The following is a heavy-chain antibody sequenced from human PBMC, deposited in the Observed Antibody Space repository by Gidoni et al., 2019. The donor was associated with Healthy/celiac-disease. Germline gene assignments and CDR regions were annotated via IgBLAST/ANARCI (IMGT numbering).Heavy chain of an antibody. D-gene: IGHD5-12*01. V-gene: IGHV3-23*01. CDR1: GFTFSSYA. CDR2: ISGSGGST. CDR3: AKEGMATLGTEPVFDY. Sequence: EVPLLEYGGGLVQPGGSVRRSCAASGFTFSSYAMSWVRQAPGKGLEWVSAISGSGGSTYYAASVKGRFTISRDNSKNTLYLQMNSLRAEDTAVYYCAKEGMATLGTEPVFDYWGQGTLVTVSS. J-gene: IGHJ4*02.